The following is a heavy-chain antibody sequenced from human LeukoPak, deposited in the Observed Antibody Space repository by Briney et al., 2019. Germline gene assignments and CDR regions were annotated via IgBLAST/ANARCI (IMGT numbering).Heavy chain of an antibody. D-gene: IGHD6-13*01. V-gene: IGHV4-4*07. CDR2: IYTRGST. CDR3: ARNRYSSSWFDY. Sequence: SETLSLTCTVSGGSISSYYWSWIRQPAGKGLEWIGRIYTRGSTNYNPSLKSRVTMSVDTSKNQFSLKLSSVTAADTAVHYCARNRYSSSWFDYWGQGTLVTVSS. J-gene: IGHJ4*02. CDR1: GGSISSYY.